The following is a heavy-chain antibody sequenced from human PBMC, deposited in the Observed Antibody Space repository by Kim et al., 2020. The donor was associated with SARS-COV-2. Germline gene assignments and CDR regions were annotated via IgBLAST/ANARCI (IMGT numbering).Heavy chain of an antibody. V-gene: IGHV3-30*18. J-gene: IGHJ4*02. CDR1: GFTFSSYG. D-gene: IGHD2-2*01. CDR3: AKNMGVGYCSSTSCYYDY. Sequence: LSLTCAASGFTFSSYGMHWVHQAPGKGLEWVAVISYDGSNKYYADSVKGRFTISRDNSKNTLYLQMNSLRAEDTAVYYCAKNMGVGYCSSTSCYYDYWGQGTLVTVSS. CDR2: ISYDGSNK.